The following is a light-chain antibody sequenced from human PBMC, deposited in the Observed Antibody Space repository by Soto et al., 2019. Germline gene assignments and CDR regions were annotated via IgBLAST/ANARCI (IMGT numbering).Light chain of an antibody. J-gene: IGLJ1*01. CDR3: QSYDSSLSGYV. V-gene: IGLV1-40*01. Sequence: QSVLTQPPSVSEAPGQRVTISCTGSSSNIGAGYEAHWYQQVPGTAPKLLIYENNNRPSGVPDRFSGSKSGTSASLAITGLQAEDEAEYYGQSYDSSLSGYVFGTGTKLTFL. CDR1: SSNIGAGYE. CDR2: ENN.